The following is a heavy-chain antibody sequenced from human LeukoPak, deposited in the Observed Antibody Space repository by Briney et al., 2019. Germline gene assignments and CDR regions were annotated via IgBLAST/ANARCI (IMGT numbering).Heavy chain of an antibody. J-gene: IGHJ4*02. Sequence: PSETLSLTCTVSGGSVGGFYWIWIRQPPGGGMQWIGFIFSSGGTNYNPSLKSRVAISTDTSKNQVSLRVTSVTAADTAVYYCATGGAYTSGWYNIWGQGTLVSVSS. CDR3: ATGGAYTSGWYNI. CDR1: GGSVGGFY. CDR2: IFSSGGT. V-gene: IGHV4-4*09. D-gene: IGHD6-19*01.